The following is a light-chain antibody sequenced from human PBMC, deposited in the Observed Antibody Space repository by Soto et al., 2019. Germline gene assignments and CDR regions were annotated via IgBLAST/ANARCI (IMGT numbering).Light chain of an antibody. CDR1: SSDVGAYNY. CDR3: STYINSITFVI. CDR2: EVS. V-gene: IGLV2-14*01. Sequence: QSALTQPASVSGSPGQSITISCTGTSSDVGAYNYISWYQQHPGKAPKLMIYEVSNRPSGVSTRFSGSKSGNTASLTISGLQAEDEGDYYCSTYINSITFVIFGGGTKPPS. J-gene: IGLJ2*01.